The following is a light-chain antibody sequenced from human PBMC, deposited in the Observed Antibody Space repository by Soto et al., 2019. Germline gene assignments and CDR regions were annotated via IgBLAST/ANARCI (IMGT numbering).Light chain of an antibody. CDR1: SSDVGAYNY. Sequence: QSVLTQPASVSGSPGQSITISCTGTSSDVGAYNYVSWYQQHPGKAPKLMIYDVSNRPSGVCNRFSGSKSGNTASLTISGLQAEDEADYYCSSYTSSSTLYVFGTGTKLTVL. V-gene: IGLV2-14*01. CDR3: SSYTSSSTLYV. CDR2: DVS. J-gene: IGLJ1*01.